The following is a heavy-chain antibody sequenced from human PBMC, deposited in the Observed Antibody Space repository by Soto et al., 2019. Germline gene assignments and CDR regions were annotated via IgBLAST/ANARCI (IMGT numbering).Heavy chain of an antibody. CDR1: GCTFSSYG. Sequence: PGGSLRLACAASGCTFSSYGMHWVRQAPGKGLEWVAVIWYDGSNKYYTDSVKGRFTISRDNSKSTLYLQMNSLRAEDTAVYYCARPRRYCSSTSCYFPYYYYYGMDVWGQGPMVTVSS. J-gene: IGHJ6*02. D-gene: IGHD2-2*01. CDR2: IWYDGSNK. V-gene: IGHV3-33*01. CDR3: ARPRRYCSSTSCYFPYYYYYGMDV.